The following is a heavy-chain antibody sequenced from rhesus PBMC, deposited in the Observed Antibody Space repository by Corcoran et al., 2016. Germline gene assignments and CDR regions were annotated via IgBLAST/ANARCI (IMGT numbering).Heavy chain of an antibody. J-gene: IGHJ6*01. CDR3: TKHSRGLDS. CDR2: IRNKSNSNTT. Sequence: EVQLVESGGGLVQPGGSLRLSCAASGFTFSNYYMHWVRPAQGKGLEWVGLIRNKSNSNTTEDAAAVKGRFTISRDDSKNTLYLQMSSLKTEDTALYYCTKHSRGLDSWGQGVVVTVSS. V-gene: IGHV3-20*01. CDR1: GFTFSNYY.